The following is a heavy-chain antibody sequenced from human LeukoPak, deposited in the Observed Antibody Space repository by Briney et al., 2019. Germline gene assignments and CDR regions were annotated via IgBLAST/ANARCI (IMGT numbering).Heavy chain of an antibody. Sequence: ASVKVSCKASGYTFTSYDINWVRQATGQGLEWMGWMNPNSGNTGYAQKFQGRVTITRNTSISTAYMELSSPRSEDTAVYYCAISGGAAAVMDDAFDIWGQGTMVTVSS. CDR2: MNPNSGNT. J-gene: IGHJ3*02. CDR3: AISGGAAAVMDDAFDI. V-gene: IGHV1-8*03. D-gene: IGHD2-21*01. CDR1: GYTFTSYD.